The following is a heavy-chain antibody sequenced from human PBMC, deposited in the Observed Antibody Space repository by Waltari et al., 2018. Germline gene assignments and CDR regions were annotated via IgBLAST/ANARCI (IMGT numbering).Heavy chain of an antibody. Sequence: EVQLAESGGDLVQPGGSLRLSCAASEITFSTYDIHWVRRRPGRGLEWVSVTESGGDTYYVASVKGRFTVSRENAKKSLYLQMNSLRAEDTAVYYCTRWNPYYVAFDMWGQGTMVTVSS. J-gene: IGHJ3*02. CDR1: EITFSTYD. CDR3: TRWNPYYVAFDM. CDR2: TESGGDT. D-gene: IGHD3-10*01. V-gene: IGHV3-13*01.